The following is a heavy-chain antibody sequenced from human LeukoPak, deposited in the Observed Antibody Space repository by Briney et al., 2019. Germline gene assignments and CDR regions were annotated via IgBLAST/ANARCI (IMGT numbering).Heavy chain of an antibody. J-gene: IGHJ3*01. CDR1: GGSITSYY. CDR3: AKDRRWFGFDV. Sequence: SETLSLTCNVSGGSITSYYWSWIRQPPGTGLEWIGYIFYSGSTIYNPSLKSRVTMSVDTSKNQFSLKLSSVTAADTAVYYCAKDRRWFGFDVWGQGTMVTVSS. D-gene: IGHD3-10*01. CDR2: IFYSGST. V-gene: IGHV4-59*01.